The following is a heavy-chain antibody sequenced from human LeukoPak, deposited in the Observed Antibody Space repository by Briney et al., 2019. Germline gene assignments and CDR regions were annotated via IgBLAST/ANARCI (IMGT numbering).Heavy chain of an antibody. CDR1: GFAFSSYG. D-gene: IGHD6-19*01. CDR2: IWYDGSNK. CDR3: ARGTAVAGIDY. V-gene: IGHV3-33*01. J-gene: IGHJ4*02. Sequence: PGGSLRLSCAASGFAFSSYGMHWVREAPGKGLEWVAVIWYDGSNKYYADSVKGRFTISRDNSKNTLYLQMNSLRAEDTAVYYCARGTAVAGIDYWGQGTLVTVSS.